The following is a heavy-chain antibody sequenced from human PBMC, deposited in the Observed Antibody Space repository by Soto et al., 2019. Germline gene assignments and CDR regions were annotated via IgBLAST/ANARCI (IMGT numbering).Heavy chain of an antibody. V-gene: IGHV3-23*01. CDR2: ISGSGGST. D-gene: IGHD2-2*01. J-gene: IGHJ5*02. CDR1: GFTFSSYA. Sequence: EVQLLESGGGLVQPGGSLRLSCAASGFTFSSYAMSWVRQAPGKGLEWVSAISGSGGSTYYADSVKGRFTISRDNSKNTLYLQMNSLRAEDTAVYYCAKADIVLVPAATKFDPWGQGTLVTVSS. CDR3: AKADIVLVPAATKFDP.